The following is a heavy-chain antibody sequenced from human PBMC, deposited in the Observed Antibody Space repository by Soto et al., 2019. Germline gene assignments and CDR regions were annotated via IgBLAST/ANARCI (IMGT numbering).Heavy chain of an antibody. CDR1: GFTFSGYY. J-gene: IGHJ4*02. V-gene: IGHV3-11*06. Sequence: GGSLRLSCAASGFTFSGYYMSWIRQAPGKGLEWVSYISSSSSYTNYADSVKGRFTISRDNAKNSLYLQMNSLRAEDTAVYYCASEQGGYFDYWGQGTLVTVSS. D-gene: IGHD6-13*01. CDR2: ISSSSSYT. CDR3: ASEQGGYFDY.